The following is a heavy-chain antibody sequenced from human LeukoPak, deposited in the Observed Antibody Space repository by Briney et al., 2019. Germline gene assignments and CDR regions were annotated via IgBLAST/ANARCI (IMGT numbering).Heavy chain of an antibody. CDR2: IRFDGSNK. Sequence: GGSLRLSCAASGFTFSSYGMHWVRQAPGKGLEWVAFIRFDGSNKYYADSVKGRFTISRDNSKNTLYLQMNSLRAEDTAVYYCAKVPTSRSGIDYWGQGTLVTVSS. CDR3: AKVPTSRSGIDY. V-gene: IGHV3-30*02. J-gene: IGHJ4*02. D-gene: IGHD3-3*01. CDR1: GFTFSSYG.